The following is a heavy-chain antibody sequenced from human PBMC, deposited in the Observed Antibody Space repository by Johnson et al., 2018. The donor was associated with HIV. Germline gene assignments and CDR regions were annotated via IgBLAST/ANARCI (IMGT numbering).Heavy chain of an antibody. CDR2: IRYDGSNK. CDR1: GFTFSSYG. CDR3: AKDTVSGSYYDAFDI. V-gene: IGHV3-30*02. Sequence: VQLVESGGGVVQPGGSLRLSCAASGFTFSSYGMHWVRQAPGKGLEWVAFIRYDGSNKYYADSVKGRLTISRDNFKNTLYLQMNSLRAEDTAVYYCAKDTVSGSYYDAFDIWGQGTMVTVSS. D-gene: IGHD1-26*01. J-gene: IGHJ3*02.